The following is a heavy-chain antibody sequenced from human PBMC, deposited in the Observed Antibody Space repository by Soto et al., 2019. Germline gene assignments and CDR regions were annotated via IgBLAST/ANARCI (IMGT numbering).Heavy chain of an antibody. CDR2: IYSGGST. CDR3: ARDGSCSGGSCYSDFAYYGMDV. V-gene: IGHV3-53*01. CDR1: GFTVSSNY. D-gene: IGHD2-15*01. J-gene: IGHJ6*02. Sequence: EVQLVESGGGLIQPGGSLRLSCAASGFTVSSNYMSWVRQAPGKGLEWVSVIYSGGSTYYADSVKGRFTISRDNSKNTLYLKMNSLRAEDTAVYYCARDGSCSGGSCYSDFAYYGMDVWGQGTTVTVSS.